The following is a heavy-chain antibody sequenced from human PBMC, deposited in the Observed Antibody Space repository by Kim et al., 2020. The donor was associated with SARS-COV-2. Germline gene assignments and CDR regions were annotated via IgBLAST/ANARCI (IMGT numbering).Heavy chain of an antibody. D-gene: IGHD6-19*01. J-gene: IGHJ4*02. CDR2: IIPIFGTA. CDR1: GGTFSSYA. CDR3: AIPAASSGFYYKYYFDY. V-gene: IGHV1-69*13. Sequence: SVKVSCKASGGTFSSYAISWVRQAPGQGLEWMGGIIPIFGTANYAQKFQGRVTITADESTSTAYMELSSLRSEDTAVYYCAIPAASSGFYYKYYFDYWGQGTLVTVSS.